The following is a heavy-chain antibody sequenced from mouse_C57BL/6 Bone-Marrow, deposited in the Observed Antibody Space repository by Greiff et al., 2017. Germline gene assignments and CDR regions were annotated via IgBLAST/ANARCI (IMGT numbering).Heavy chain of an antibody. Sequence: DVHLVESGGGLVKPGGSLKLSCAASGFTFSSYTLSWVRQTPEKRLEWVATISGGGGNTYYPDSVKGRFTISRDNAKNTLYLQMSSLRSEDTALYYCARPLYDGYLWFAYWGQGTLVTVSA. D-gene: IGHD2-3*01. CDR1: GFTFSSYT. CDR2: ISGGGGNT. V-gene: IGHV5-9*01. CDR3: ARPLYDGYLWFAY. J-gene: IGHJ3*01.